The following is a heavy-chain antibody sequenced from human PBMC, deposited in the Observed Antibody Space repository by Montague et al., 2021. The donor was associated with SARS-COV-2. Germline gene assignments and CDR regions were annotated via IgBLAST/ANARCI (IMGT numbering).Heavy chain of an antibody. Sequence: SETLSLTCTVSGGSISDADYYWSWIRQPPGKGLEWLGTTYHGGNSFSNPSLRSRLSIPVHTSMNQVSLKLTSVTAADTAVYYCVRGYTTRWYFDNWGRGALVTVSS. V-gene: IGHV4-61*08. CDR2: TYHGGNS. CDR3: VRGYTTRWYFDN. CDR1: GGSISDADYY. J-gene: IGHJ4*02. D-gene: IGHD1-26*01.